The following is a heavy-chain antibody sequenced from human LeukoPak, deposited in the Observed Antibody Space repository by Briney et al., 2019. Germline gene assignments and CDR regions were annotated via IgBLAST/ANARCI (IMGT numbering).Heavy chain of an antibody. CDR1: GFTFSSYA. CDR3: ARALGSVRWLMYPYDY. CDR2: ISYDGSNK. D-gene: IGHD2-8*01. Sequence: GGSLRLSCAASGFTFSSYAMHWVRQAPGKGLEWVAVISYDGSNKYYADSVKGRFTISRDNAKNSLYLQMNSLRAEDTAVYYCARALGSVRWLMYPYDYWGQGTLVTVSS. J-gene: IGHJ4*02. V-gene: IGHV3-30-3*01.